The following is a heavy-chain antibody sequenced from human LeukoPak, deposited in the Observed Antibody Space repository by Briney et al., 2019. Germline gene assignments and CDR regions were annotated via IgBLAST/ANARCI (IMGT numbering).Heavy chain of an antibody. V-gene: IGHV3-23*01. D-gene: IGHD3-10*01. Sequence: GGSLRLSCAASGFSFTTSWMHWVRQAPGKGLQWVSTISVSGENTYYADSVKGRFTVSRDISKSTLYLQMNSLRDEDTALYYCAKYGSGTYYNGLHWGQGTLVTISS. CDR2: ISVSGENT. J-gene: IGHJ4*02. CDR3: AKYGSGTYYNGLH. CDR1: GFSFTTSW.